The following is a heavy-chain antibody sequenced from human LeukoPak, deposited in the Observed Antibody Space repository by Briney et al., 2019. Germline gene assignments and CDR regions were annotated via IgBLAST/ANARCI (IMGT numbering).Heavy chain of an antibody. CDR2: MYSSGST. V-gene: IGHV4-30-4*01. D-gene: IGHD3-22*01. CDR1: GVSISSGDYY. J-gene: IGHJ5*02. CDR3: ARPYYYDSRIDP. Sequence: SETLSLTCTVSGVSISSGDYYWSWIRQPPGKGLEWIGYMYSSGSTYYNPSLKSRATISVDTSKNQFSLKLSSVTAADTAVYYCARPYYYDSRIDPWGQGTLVTVSS.